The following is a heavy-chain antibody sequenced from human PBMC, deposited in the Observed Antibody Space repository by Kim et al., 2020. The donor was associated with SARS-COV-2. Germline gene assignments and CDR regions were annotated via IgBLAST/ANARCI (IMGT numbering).Heavy chain of an antibody. CDR1: GGSISSGGYY. J-gene: IGHJ5*02. CDR2: IYYSGST. V-gene: IGHV4-31*03. Sequence: SETLSLTCTVSGGSISSGGYYWSWIRQHPGKGLEWIGYIYYSGSTYYNPSLKSRVTISVDTSKNQFSLKLSSVTAADTAVYYCARYCSGGSCQNNWFDPWGQGTLVTVSS. D-gene: IGHD2-15*01. CDR3: ARYCSGGSCQNNWFDP.